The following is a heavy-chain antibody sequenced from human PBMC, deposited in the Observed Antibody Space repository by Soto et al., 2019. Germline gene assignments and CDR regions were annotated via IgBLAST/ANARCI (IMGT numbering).Heavy chain of an antibody. D-gene: IGHD6-13*01. J-gene: IGHJ5*02. CDR3: ARDWYPRFDP. V-gene: IGHV1-18*01. CDR1: GYTFSSYG. Sequence: QIQLVQSGGEVRTPGASVKVSCKASGYTFSSYGITWVRQAPGQGLEWLGWINPSSGETNYAQKFQGRVTVTTDTSTTTGYMELRNLTFDDTAVYYCARDWYPRFDPWGQGTPVTVSS. CDR2: INPSSGET.